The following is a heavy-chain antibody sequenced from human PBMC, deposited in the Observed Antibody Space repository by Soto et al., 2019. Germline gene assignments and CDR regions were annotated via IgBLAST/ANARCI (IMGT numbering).Heavy chain of an antibody. D-gene: IGHD6-13*01. V-gene: IGHV3-7*01. J-gene: IGHJ4*02. Sequence: PGAYLRLSYTAYGFTFDDYGMSWVRQAPGKGLEWVANIKQDGSEKYYVDSVKGRFTISRDNAKNSLYLQMNSLRAEDTAVYYCARVREAVDYWGQGT. CDR3: ARVREAVDY. CDR1: GFTFDDYG. CDR2: IKQDGSEK.